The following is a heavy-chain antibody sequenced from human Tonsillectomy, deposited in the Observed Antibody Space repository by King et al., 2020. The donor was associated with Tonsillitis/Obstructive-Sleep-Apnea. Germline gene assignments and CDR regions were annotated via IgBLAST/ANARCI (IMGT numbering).Heavy chain of an antibody. V-gene: IGHV4-31*03. Sequence: LQLQESGPGLVKPSQTLSLTCTVSGGSISSGGYYWSWIRQHPGKVLEWIGYIYYSGSTYYNPSLKSRVTISVDTSKNQFSLKLSSVTAADTAVYYCARDVTTVVTLGAFDIWGQGTMVTVSS. CDR2: IYYSGST. J-gene: IGHJ3*02. D-gene: IGHD4-23*01. CDR3: ARDVTTVVTLGAFDI. CDR1: GGSISSGGYY.